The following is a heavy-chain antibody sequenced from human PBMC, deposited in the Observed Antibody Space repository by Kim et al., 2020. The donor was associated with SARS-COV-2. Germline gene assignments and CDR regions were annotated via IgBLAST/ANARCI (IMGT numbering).Heavy chain of an antibody. J-gene: IGHJ5*02. V-gene: IGHV1-18*01. CDR1: GYTFTSYG. D-gene: IGHD3-22*01. Sequence: ASVKVSCKASGYTFTSYGISWVRQAPGQGLEWMGWISAYNGNTNYAQKLQGRVTMTTDTSTSTAYMELRSLRSDDTAVYYCARGYYDSSGYYFNWFDPWGQGTLGTVSS. CDR2: ISAYNGNT. CDR3: ARGYYDSSGYYFNWFDP.